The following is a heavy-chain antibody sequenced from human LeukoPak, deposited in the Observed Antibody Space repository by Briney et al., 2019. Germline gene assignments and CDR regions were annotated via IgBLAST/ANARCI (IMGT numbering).Heavy chain of an antibody. CDR2: IKPDGSEK. J-gene: IGHJ4*02. Sequence: GGSLRLSCAASGFTFSSYWMTWVRQAPGKGLEWVANIKPDGSEKSYVDSVRGRFTISRDNAKNSLCLQMNSLRAEDTAVYYCARSLTGVTSYWGQGTLVTVSS. V-gene: IGHV3-7*01. D-gene: IGHD7-27*01. CDR1: GFTFSSYW. CDR3: ARSLTGVTSY.